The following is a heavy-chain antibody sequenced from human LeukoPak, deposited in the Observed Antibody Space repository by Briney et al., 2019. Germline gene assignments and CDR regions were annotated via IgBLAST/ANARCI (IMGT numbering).Heavy chain of an antibody. J-gene: IGHJ5*02. CDR3: AREVSAAGFDP. D-gene: IGHD6-13*01. V-gene: IGHV4-59*01. Sequence: PSETLSLTCTVSGGSISSYYWRWIRQPPGKGLEWIGYIYYSGSTNYNPSLKSRVTISVDTSKNQFSLKLSSVTAADTAVYYCAREVSAAGFDPWGQGTLVTVSS. CDR2: IYYSGST. CDR1: GGSISSYY.